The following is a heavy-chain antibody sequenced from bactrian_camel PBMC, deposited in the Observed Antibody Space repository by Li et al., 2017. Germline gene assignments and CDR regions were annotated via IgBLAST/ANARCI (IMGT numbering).Heavy chain of an antibody. V-gene: IGHV3S9*01. CDR1: GFIFSRYA. D-gene: IGHD5*01. Sequence: VQLVESGGGLVQPGGSLRLSCAASGFIFSRYAMGWVRQAPGKGLEWVSDINAYDVTYYADSVKGRFTISRDNAENTMYLQLNSLKTEDTAMYYCAKYICSGRGTCYGMDYWGKGTQVTV. J-gene: IGHJ7*01. CDR2: INAYDVT.